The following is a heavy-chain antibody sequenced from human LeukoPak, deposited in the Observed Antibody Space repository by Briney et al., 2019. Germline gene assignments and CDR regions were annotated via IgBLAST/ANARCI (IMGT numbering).Heavy chain of an antibody. Sequence: GASVKASCKTFGYTFTSDYDINWVRQATGQGLEWMGWMNPTRGDTGYAQKFQGRVTITRDTSIRTAYMELSSLRSDDTAIYYCVRGSGPAEHFDYWGQGTLVTVSS. CDR2: MNPTRGDT. J-gene: IGHJ4*02. CDR1: GYTFTSDYD. CDR3: VRGSGPAEHFDY. D-gene: IGHD3-3*01. V-gene: IGHV1-8*03.